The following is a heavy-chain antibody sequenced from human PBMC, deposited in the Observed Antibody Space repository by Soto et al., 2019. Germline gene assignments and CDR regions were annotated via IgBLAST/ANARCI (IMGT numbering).Heavy chain of an antibody. CDR3: ARTPTGDLDY. CDR1: GFIFSNYW. CDR2: IKHDGSAK. J-gene: IGHJ4*02. D-gene: IGHD7-27*01. V-gene: IGHV3-7*01. Sequence: EVQLVESGGGLVQPGGSLRLSCAASGFIFSNYWMSWVRQPPGKVLEWVANIKHDGSAKYYMDSVKGRFTISRDNAKNSLYLQMNSLRVEDTAVYYCARTPTGDLDYWGQGTLVTVSS.